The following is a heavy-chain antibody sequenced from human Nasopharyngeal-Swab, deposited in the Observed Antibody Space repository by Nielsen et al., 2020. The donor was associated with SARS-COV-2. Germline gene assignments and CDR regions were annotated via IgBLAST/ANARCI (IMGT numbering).Heavy chain of an antibody. V-gene: IGHV3-33*01. Sequence: GESLKISCAASGFTFSCYGMHWVRQAPGKGLEWVAVIWYDGSNKYYADSVKGRFTISRDNSKNTLYLQMNSLRAEDTAVYYCARGGSSGYWLVYWGQGTLVTVSS. CDR2: IWYDGSNK. CDR3: ARGGSSGYWLVY. D-gene: IGHD3-22*01. CDR1: GFTFSCYG. J-gene: IGHJ4*02.